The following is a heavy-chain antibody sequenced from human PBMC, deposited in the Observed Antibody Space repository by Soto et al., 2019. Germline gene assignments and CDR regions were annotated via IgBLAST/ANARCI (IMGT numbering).Heavy chain of an antibody. CDR1: GGSISSGGYY. CDR3: ARDSGYDSFDD. CDR2: IYYSGST. J-gene: IGHJ4*02. V-gene: IGHV4-31*03. Sequence: LTCTVSGGSISSGGYYWSWIRQHPGKGLKWIGYIYYSGSTYYNQSLKSRVTISIETSKNQFYQKLSFVTAADTAVYYCARDSGYDSFDDWGQGTLVT. D-gene: IGHD5-12*01.